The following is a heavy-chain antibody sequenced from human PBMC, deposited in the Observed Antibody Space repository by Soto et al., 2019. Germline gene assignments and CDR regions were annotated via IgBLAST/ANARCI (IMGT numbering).Heavy chain of an antibody. D-gene: IGHD1-26*01. V-gene: IGHV3-23*01. Sequence: PGGSLRLSCAASGFTFSSFAMGWVRQSPGKGLDWVSTISGSGVSTYYADSVKGRFTLSRDNSKNTLYLQMNSLRAEDTAVYYCAKPYPIVGATGYYFDSWGQGTLVTVSS. CDR1: GFTFSSFA. J-gene: IGHJ4*02. CDR3: AKPYPIVGATGYYFDS. CDR2: ISGSGVST.